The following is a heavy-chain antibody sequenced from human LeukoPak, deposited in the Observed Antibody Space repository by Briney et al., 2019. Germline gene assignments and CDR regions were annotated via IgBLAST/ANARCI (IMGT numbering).Heavy chain of an antibody. CDR2: IYTSGST. Sequence: SETLSLTCSVSGDSIRVCYWSWIRQPAGKGLEWIGRIYTSGSTNYNPSLKTRVTMSVDTSKNQFSLRLSSVTAADTAVYYCAREGTYCSRTSCYDSFLDYWGQGTLVTVSS. CDR1: GDSIRVCY. V-gene: IGHV4-4*07. J-gene: IGHJ4*02. D-gene: IGHD2-2*01. CDR3: AREGTYCSRTSCYDSFLDY.